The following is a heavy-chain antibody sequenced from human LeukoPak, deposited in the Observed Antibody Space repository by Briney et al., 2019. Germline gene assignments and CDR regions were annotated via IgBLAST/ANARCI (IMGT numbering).Heavy chain of an antibody. V-gene: IGHV3-7*01. J-gene: IGHJ4*02. CDR1: GFTFSSDW. CDR3: ARAPPYYYDSSGYYVYGAPLDY. CDR2: IKQDVSEK. D-gene: IGHD3-22*01. Sequence: GGSLRLSCAASGFTFSSDWMSWVRQAPREGREWVANIKQDVSEKYYVDSVKGRFTISRDNAKNSLYLQMNSLRAEATAVYYCARAPPYYYDSSGYYVYGAPLDYWGQGTLVTVSS.